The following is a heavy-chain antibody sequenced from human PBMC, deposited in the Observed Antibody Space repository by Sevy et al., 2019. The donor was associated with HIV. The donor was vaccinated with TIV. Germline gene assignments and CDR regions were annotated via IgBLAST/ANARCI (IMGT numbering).Heavy chain of an antibody. CDR2: ISSSSRYI. CDR1: GFTFNTHA. Sequence: GGSLRLSCAASGFTFNTHAMNWVRQAPGKGLEWVSSISSSSRYIYYADSMKGRFTISRDNAKNSLYLQMNSLRAEDTAVYYCARVVAYCSGGSCFPGYYYGMDVWGQGTTVTVSS. CDR3: ARVVAYCSGGSCFPGYYYGMDV. D-gene: IGHD2-15*01. J-gene: IGHJ6*02. V-gene: IGHV3-21*01.